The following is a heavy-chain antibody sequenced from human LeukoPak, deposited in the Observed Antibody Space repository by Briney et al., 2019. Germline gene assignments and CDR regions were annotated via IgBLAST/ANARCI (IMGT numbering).Heavy chain of an antibody. CDR2: FSGSGCNT. V-gene: IGHV3-23*01. CDR1: GFTFSSYA. Sequence: PGGSLRLSCAASGFTFSSYAMSWVRHAPGKGLERVASFSGSGCNTYCADSVKGRFTISRDNSKNTLYLQKNRQRAEDTAVYYCAKEVPTTVTTTWGQGTLVTVSS. J-gene: IGHJ5*02. CDR3: AKEVPTTVTTT. D-gene: IGHD4-17*01.